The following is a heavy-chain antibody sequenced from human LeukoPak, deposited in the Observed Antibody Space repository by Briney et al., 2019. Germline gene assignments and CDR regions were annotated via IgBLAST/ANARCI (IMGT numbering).Heavy chain of an antibody. J-gene: IGHJ6*02. D-gene: IGHD6-13*01. CDR2: IYYSGST. CDR3: ARLHQPYSGSWYNGNYYYGMDI. V-gene: IGHV4-4*02. CDR1: GGSISSTNW. Sequence: SETLSLTCGVSGGSISSTNWWSWVRHPAGRRLEWFGEIYYSGSTNYNPSLKSRVTISVDKSKNQFYLKLSSVTAADTAVYYCARLHQPYSGSWYNGNYYYGMDIWGQGTTVTVSS.